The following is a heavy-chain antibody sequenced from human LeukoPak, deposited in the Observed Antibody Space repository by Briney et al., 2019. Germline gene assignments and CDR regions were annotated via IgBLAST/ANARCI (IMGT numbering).Heavy chain of an antibody. J-gene: IGHJ4*02. CDR1: GGSFSGYY. Sequence: SETLSLTCAVYGGSFSGYYWSWIRQPPGKGLEWIGEINHSGSTNYNPSLKSRVTISVDTSKNQFSLKLSSVTAADTAVYYCARGREGMQYYDSSGSYPFDYWGQGTLVTVSS. CDR2: INHSGST. D-gene: IGHD3-22*01. V-gene: IGHV4-34*01. CDR3: ARGREGMQYYDSSGSYPFDY.